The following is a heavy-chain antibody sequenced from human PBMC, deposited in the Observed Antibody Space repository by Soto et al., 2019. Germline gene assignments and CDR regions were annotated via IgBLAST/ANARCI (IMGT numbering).Heavy chain of an antibody. V-gene: IGHV2-70*04. CDR1: GFSLSTSGMR. D-gene: IGHD2-15*01. J-gene: IGHJ4*02. CDR2: IDWDDDK. CDR3: ARMFHCSGGTCPFDY. Sequence: GSGPTLVNPTQTLTLTCTFSGFSLSTSGMRVSWIRQPPGKALEWLARIDWDDDKFYNTSLKTRLTISKDSSKNQVVLTMTNMDPVDTATYYCARMFHCSGGTCPFDYWGQGALGTVSS.